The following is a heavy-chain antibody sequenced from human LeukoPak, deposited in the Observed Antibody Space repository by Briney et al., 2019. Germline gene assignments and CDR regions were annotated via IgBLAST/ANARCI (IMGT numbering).Heavy chain of an antibody. CDR3: ARLRVTMVRGVIITGPVGVNYFDY. D-gene: IGHD3-10*01. Sequence: KPSETLSLTCTVSGGSISSSSYYWGWIRQPPGKGLEWIGSIYYSGSTYYNPSLKSRVTISVDTSKNQFSLKLSSVTAADTAVYYCARLRVTMVRGVIITGPVGVNYFDYWGQGTLVTVSS. V-gene: IGHV4-39*01. CDR2: IYYSGST. J-gene: IGHJ4*02. CDR1: GGSISSSSYY.